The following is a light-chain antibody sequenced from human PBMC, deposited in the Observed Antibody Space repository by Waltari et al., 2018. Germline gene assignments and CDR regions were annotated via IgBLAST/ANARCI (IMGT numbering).Light chain of an antibody. CDR3: ASWDDSLNGHWV. CDR2: RSD. J-gene: IGLJ3*02. CDR1: ASNIGGNL. V-gene: IGLV1-44*01. Sequence: QSALTQPPSASGTPGQRVTISCSGSASNIGGNLVNWYQQLPGKAPKLLIYRSDPRPSGVPDRFSGSKTGSSASLAISGLQSEDEGDYVCASWDDSLNGHWVFGGGTKVTVL.